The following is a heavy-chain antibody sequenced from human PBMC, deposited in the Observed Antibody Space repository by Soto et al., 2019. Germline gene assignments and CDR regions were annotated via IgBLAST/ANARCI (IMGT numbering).Heavy chain of an antibody. CDR3: ARVDYDSSGSVLRGYGY. CDR1: GGTFSSYA. V-gene: IGHV1-69*06. D-gene: IGHD3-22*01. Sequence: QVQLVQSGAEVKKPGSSVKVSCKASGGTFSSYAISWVRQAPGQVREWLGGIIPIFGTANYAQKFQGRVTIAADKSTSPAYMELSRLRSEDTAVYYCARVDYDSSGSVLRGYGYWGQGTLVTVSS. CDR2: IIPIFGTA. J-gene: IGHJ4*02.